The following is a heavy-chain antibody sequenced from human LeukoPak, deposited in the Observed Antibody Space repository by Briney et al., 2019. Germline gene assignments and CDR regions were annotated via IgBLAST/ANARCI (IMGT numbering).Heavy chain of an antibody. CDR3: AKDSGWQLLRAEYFQH. J-gene: IGHJ1*01. D-gene: IGHD2-15*01. V-gene: IGHV3-43*02. Sequence: GGSLRLSCAASGFTFDNYAIHWVRQVPGKSLEWVSLISADGRSTYYADSVKGRFTISRDNSKSSLYLQMRSLTTEDTAVYYCAKDSGWQLLRAEYFQHWGPGTLVTVSS. CDR2: ISADGRST. CDR1: GFTFDNYA.